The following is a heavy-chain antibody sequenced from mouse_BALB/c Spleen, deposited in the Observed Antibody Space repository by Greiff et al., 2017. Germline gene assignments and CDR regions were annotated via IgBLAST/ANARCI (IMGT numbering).Heavy chain of an antibody. D-gene: IGHD2-3*01. CDR3: ARGGRYDGYYLYYFDC. Sequence: EVQLVESGGGLVKPGGSLKLSCAASGFTFSSYAMSWVRQTPEKRLEWVASISSGGSTYYPDSVKGRFTISRDNARNILYLQMSSLRSEDTAMYYCARGGRYDGYYLYYFDCWGRGTTLTVSS. V-gene: IGHV5-6-5*01. CDR1: GFTFSSYA. CDR2: ISSGGST. J-gene: IGHJ2*01.